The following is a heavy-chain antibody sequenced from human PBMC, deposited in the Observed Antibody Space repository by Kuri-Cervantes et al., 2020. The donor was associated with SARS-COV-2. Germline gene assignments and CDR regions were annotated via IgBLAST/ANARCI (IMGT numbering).Heavy chain of an antibody. CDR3: AWELLWPDAFDI. Sequence: GGSLRLSCAASGFTFSSYGMHWVRQAPGKGLEWVAFIRYDGSNKYYADSVKGRFTISGDNSKNTLYLQMNSLRAEDTAVYYCAWELLWPDAFDIWGQGTMVTVSS. J-gene: IGHJ3*02. V-gene: IGHV3-30*02. CDR2: IRYDGSNK. CDR1: GFTFSSYG. D-gene: IGHD1-26*01.